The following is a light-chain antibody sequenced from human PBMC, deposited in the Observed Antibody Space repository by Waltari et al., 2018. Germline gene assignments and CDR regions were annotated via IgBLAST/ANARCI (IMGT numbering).Light chain of an antibody. V-gene: IGKV3D-20*01. Sequence: EIVLTQSPASLSLSPGDRATLSCGASQSVGRTLAWYQQRPGQAPRLLIYDASRRATGIPDRFSGSGSGTDFSLTISRLEPEDFAVYYCQKYGTRPATFGQGTKVEVK. CDR2: DAS. J-gene: IGKJ1*01. CDR3: QKYGTRPAT. CDR1: QSVGRT.